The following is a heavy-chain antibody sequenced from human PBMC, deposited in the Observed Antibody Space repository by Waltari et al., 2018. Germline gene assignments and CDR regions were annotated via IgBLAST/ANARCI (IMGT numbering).Heavy chain of an antibody. CDR1: GFTSFNYF. Sequence: EVQLVESGGGLVQPGGSLRLSCAASGFTSFNYFSSWVRQAPGKGREGISASSDGGVYTYYADSVEGRFTISRDSSKNTIYLQMNSLRVEDTALYYCAKGFEDLLPFDHWGQGTQVTVSS. CDR2: SSDGGVYT. V-gene: IGHV3-23*04. CDR3: AKGFEDLLPFDH. J-gene: IGHJ4*02. D-gene: IGHD2-21*01.